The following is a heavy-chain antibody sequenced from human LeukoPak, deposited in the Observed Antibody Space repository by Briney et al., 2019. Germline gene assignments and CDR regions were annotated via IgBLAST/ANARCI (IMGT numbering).Heavy chain of an antibody. V-gene: IGHV1-24*01. CDR2: FDPEDGET. CDR1: GYTLTELS. Sequence: ASVKVSCKVSGYTLTELSMHWVRQAPGKGLEWMGGFDPEDGETIYAQKFQGRVTITADESTSTAYMELSSLRSEDTAVYYCARGHIVVVPAAIDGWFDPWGQGTLVTVSS. D-gene: IGHD2-2*01. CDR3: ARGHIVVVPAAIDGWFDP. J-gene: IGHJ5*02.